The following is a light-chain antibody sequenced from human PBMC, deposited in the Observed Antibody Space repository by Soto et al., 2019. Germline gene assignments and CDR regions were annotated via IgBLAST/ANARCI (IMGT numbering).Light chain of an antibody. Sequence: DIQMTQAPSTLSASVGDRVIITCRASQSPGTWMAWYQQKPGTAPVLLIYEVSKLESGVPSRFSGRASGTEVTLTMTSLQPDDFATYYCQQYFSYPLTVGGGTKVEIK. CDR2: EVS. CDR1: QSPGTW. J-gene: IGKJ4*01. CDR3: QQYFSYPLT. V-gene: IGKV1-5*01.